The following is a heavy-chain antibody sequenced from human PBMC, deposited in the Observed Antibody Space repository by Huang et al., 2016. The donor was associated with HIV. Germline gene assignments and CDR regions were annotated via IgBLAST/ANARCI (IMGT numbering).Heavy chain of an antibody. Sequence: QVQLVQSGAEVKRPGASVKVSCKASGYRFTGHFIHWVRQAPGQGLGWMERLYPTSGAIKWASRFQGRVSMTSDKSIGTAYMELSGLRSDDTAVFFCAREAWASGVAHYFDYWGPGTLVTVSS. CDR2: LYPTSGAI. D-gene: IGHD3-10*01. V-gene: IGHV1-2*06. CDR1: GYRFTGHF. CDR3: AREAWASGVAHYFDY. J-gene: IGHJ4*02.